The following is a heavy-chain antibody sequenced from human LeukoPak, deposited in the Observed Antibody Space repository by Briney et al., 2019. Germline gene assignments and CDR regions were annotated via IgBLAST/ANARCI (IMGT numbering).Heavy chain of an antibody. CDR2: ISDNGGST. CDR1: GFTVSSNY. V-gene: IGHV3-23*01. CDR3: AKGAYYDL. Sequence: GGSLRLSCAASGFTVSSNYMNWVRQAPGKGLEWVSTISDNGGSTYYPDSVKGRFTISRDNSKNTLYLQMNSLRAEDTAVYYCAKGAYYDLWGQGTLVTVSS. J-gene: IGHJ4*02. D-gene: IGHD3-22*01.